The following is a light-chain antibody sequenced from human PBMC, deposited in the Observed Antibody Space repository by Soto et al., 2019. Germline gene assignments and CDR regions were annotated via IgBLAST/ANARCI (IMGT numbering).Light chain of an antibody. CDR1: SSDIGGYNY. CDR3: SSYTTSSTHV. V-gene: IGLV2-14*01. CDR2: EVS. J-gene: IGLJ1*01. Sequence: QSALTQPASVSGSPGQSITISCTGTSSDIGGYNYGSWYQQHPGEVPKLMSYEVSHRPAGVSSRFYGSKSGIRASLTNSGLQPEDEADYYCSSYTTSSTHVFGTGTKVTVL.